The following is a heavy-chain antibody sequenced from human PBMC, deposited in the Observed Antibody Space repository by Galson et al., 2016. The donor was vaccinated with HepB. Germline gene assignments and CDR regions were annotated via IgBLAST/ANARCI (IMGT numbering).Heavy chain of an antibody. V-gene: IGHV3-20*01. CDR1: GFTFSNYP. Sequence: SLRLSCAASGFTFSNYPMNWVRQAPGKGLEWVSGINWSGDSTAYADSVKGRFTMYRDDARNSLYLQMSSLRVEDTALYQCARGLVGSGMDVWGQGTTVTVSS. J-gene: IGHJ6*02. D-gene: IGHD3-10*01. CDR3: ARGLVGSGMDV. CDR2: INWSGDST.